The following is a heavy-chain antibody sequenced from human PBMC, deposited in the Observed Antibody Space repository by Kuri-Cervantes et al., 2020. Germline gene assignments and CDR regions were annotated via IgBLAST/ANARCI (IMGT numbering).Heavy chain of an antibody. J-gene: IGHJ3*02. CDR3: ARGWFGELSSAFDI. V-gene: IGHV1-24*01. D-gene: IGHD3-10*01. CDR1: GNTLTELS. CDR2: FDPEDGER. Sequence: ASVKVSCKVSGNTLTELSIHWVRQTPGKGLEWMGGFDPEDGERIYAQKFQGRVTMTRDTSISTAYMELSRPRSDDTAVYYCARGWFGELSSAFDIWGQGTMVTVSS.